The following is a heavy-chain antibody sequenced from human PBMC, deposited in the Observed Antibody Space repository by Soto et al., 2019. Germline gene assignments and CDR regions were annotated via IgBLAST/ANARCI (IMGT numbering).Heavy chain of an antibody. Sequence: EVQLLESGGGLVQPGGSLRLSCVDSRFTFSSHGMSWVRQAPGKGLERVSGISGTGATTFYADSVKGRFTISRDNSKNTLYLQMNSLRAEDTAVYYCASYMIYSGNEYYYFADWGQGALVTVSS. CDR2: ISGTGATT. D-gene: IGHD5-12*01. CDR1: RFTFSSHG. CDR3: ASYMIYSGNEYYYFAD. V-gene: IGHV3-23*01. J-gene: IGHJ4*02.